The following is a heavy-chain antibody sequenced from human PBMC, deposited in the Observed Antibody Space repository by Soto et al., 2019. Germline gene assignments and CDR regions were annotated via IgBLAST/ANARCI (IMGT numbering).Heavy chain of an antibody. J-gene: IGHJ6*02. CDR1: GDTFTNYD. V-gene: IGHV1-8*01. CDR2: MNPNSGNT. Sequence: QVQLVQSGAEVKKPGASVKVSCKASGDTFTNYDIKWVRQATGQGLEWMGWMNPNSGNTGCAQKFQGTVTMTRNTSTSTAYTELSSLKSEDTAVYYCARGRNGMDVWGQGTTVNVSS. CDR3: ARGRNGMDV.